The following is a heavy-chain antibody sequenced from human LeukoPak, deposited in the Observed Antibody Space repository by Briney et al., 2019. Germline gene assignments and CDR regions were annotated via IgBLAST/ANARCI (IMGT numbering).Heavy chain of an antibody. J-gene: IGHJ5*02. CDR1: GYSISSGYY. CDR2: IYHSGST. Sequence: SEILSLTCTVSGYSISSGYYWGWIRQPPGRGLEWIGDIYHSGSTYYNPSLRSQVTISLETSKNQFSLRLSSVTAADTTVYYCARDHRYCSGDNCYSYNWFDPWGQGTLVTVSS. D-gene: IGHD2-15*01. CDR3: ARDHRYCSGDNCYSYNWFDP. V-gene: IGHV4-38-2*02.